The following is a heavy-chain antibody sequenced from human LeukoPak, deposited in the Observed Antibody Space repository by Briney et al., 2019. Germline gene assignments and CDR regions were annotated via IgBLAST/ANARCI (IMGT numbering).Heavy chain of an antibody. D-gene: IGHD6-19*01. CDR2: INPSGGST. Sequence: EASVKVSCKASGYTFTSYYMHWVRQAPGRGLEWMGIINPSGGSTSYAQKFQGRVTMTRDTSTSTVYMELSSLRSEDTAVYYCARDRSWYSGGWYIFDYWGQGTLVTVSS. CDR1: GYTFTSYY. J-gene: IGHJ4*02. CDR3: ARDRSWYSGGWYIFDY. V-gene: IGHV1-46*01.